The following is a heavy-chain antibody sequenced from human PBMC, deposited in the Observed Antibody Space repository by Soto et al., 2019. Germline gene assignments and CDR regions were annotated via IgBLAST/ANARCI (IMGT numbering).Heavy chain of an antibody. CDR1: GFTFSSYG. J-gene: IGHJ6*03. V-gene: IGHV3-33*01. Sequence: GGSLRLSCAASGFTFSSYGMHWVRQAPGKGLEWVAVIWYDGSNKYYADSVKGRFTISRDNSKNTLYLQMNSLRAEDTAVYYCARDSSMGIFHYYYMDVWGKGTTVTVSS. CDR3: ARDSSMGIFHYYYMDV. D-gene: IGHD2-15*01. CDR2: IWYDGSNK.